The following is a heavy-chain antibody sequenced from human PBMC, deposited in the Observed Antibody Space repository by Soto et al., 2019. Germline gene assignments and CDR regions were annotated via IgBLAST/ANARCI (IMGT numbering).Heavy chain of an antibody. V-gene: IGHV1-3*01. Sequence: ASVKVSCKTSGYPFPSFEVHWIRQAPGQRHEWMGGISNAGSGNTKYSQKFQDRLTITGDKRATTVYMALSSLTSEDTATYYCARESNHYQDFFQNWGQGTHVTVS. CDR1: GYPFPSFE. D-gene: IGHD2-2*01. CDR2: ISNAGSGNT. CDR3: ARESNHYQDFFQN. J-gene: IGHJ4*02.